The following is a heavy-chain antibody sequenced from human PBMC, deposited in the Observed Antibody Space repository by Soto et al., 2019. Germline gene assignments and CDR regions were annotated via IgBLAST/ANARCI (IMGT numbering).Heavy chain of an antibody. V-gene: IGHV3-23*01. CDR2: ISGSGGST. Sequence: GGSLRLSCAASGFTVSSNYMSWVRQAPGKGLEWVSAISGSGGSTYYADSVKGRFTISRDNSKNTLYLQMNSLRAEDTAVYYCAKHGSAHVLLFYYGMDVWGQGTTVTVSS. CDR3: AKHGSAHVLLFYYGMDV. D-gene: IGHD2-15*01. CDR1: GFTVSSNY. J-gene: IGHJ6*02.